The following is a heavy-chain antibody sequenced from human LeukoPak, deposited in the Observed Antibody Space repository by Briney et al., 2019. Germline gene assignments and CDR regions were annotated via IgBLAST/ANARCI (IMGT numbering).Heavy chain of an antibody. V-gene: IGHV3-7*04. CDR2: IKQDGSEK. J-gene: IGHJ4*02. CDR1: GFTFSTYW. CDR3: AGGGGWLTDY. Sequence: PGGSLRLSCAASGFTFSTYWMGWVRQAPGKGLEWVANIKQDGSEKYYVDSMKGRFTISRDNAKNSVYLQMSSLRVEDTAVYYCAGGGGWLTDYWGQGTLVTVSP. D-gene: IGHD6-19*01.